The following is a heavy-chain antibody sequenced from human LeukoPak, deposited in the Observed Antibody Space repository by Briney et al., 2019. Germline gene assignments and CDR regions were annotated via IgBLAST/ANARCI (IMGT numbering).Heavy chain of an antibody. CDR3: ARVATGQYYYYYMDV. Sequence: PGGSLRLSCAASGFTFSSYEMNWVRQAPGKGLEWVSYISSSGSTIYYADSVKGRFTISRDNAKNSLYLQMNSLRAEDTAVYYCARVATGQYYYYYMDVWGKGTTVTISS. D-gene: IGHD5-12*01. CDR2: ISSSGSTI. V-gene: IGHV3-48*03. J-gene: IGHJ6*03. CDR1: GFTFSSYE.